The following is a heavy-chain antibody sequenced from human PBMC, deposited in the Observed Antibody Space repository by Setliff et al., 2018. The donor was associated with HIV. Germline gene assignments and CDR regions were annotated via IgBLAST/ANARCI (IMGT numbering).Heavy chain of an antibody. CDR2: INHTGST. V-gene: IGHV4-34*01. D-gene: IGHD2-8*01. J-gene: IGHJ5*02. Sequence: SLTCAVYGGSFSDYFWSWIRQPPGKRLEWIGEINHTGSTKYNPSLKSRVSISVDTSKNQFSLRLTSVTGADTAVYYCARSYNGVPWTWGQGMLVTVSS. CDR1: GGSFSDYF. CDR3: ARSYNGVPWT.